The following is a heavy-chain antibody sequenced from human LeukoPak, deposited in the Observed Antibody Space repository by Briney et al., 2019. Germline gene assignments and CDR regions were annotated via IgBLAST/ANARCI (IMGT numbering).Heavy chain of an antibody. CDR2: VYPDDSDT. D-gene: IGHD3-10*01. CDR3: ATLQYGFDFFRDY. V-gene: IGHV5-51*01. CDR1: GYRFTDYW. Sequence: GESLKISCEASGYRFTDYWIGWVRQMPGKGLEWMGIVYPDDSDTRYSPSFQGQVTISADKSISTAYLQWNSLKASDTAIYFCATLQYGFDFFRDYWGQGTLVTVSS. J-gene: IGHJ4*02.